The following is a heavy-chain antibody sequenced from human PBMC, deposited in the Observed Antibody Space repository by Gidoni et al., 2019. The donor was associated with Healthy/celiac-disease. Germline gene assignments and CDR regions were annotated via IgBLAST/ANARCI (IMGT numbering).Heavy chain of an antibody. J-gene: IGHJ4*02. Sequence: EVQLVESGGGLVKPGGSLRLSCAASGFTFSSYSMNWVRQAPGKGLELVSSISSSSSYIYYADSVKCRFNISRDNAKNSLYLQMNSLRAEDTAVYYCARDTPGSSSGHWGQGTLVTVSS. CDR2: ISSSSSYI. D-gene: IGHD6-6*01. V-gene: IGHV3-21*01. CDR3: ARDTPGSSSGH. CDR1: GFTFSSYS.